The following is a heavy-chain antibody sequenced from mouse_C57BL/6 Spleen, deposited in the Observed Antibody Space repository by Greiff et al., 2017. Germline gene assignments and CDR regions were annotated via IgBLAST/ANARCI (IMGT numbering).Heavy chain of an antibody. CDR3: AREGTTALDY. Sequence: EVHLVESGGDLVKPGGSLKLSCAASGFTFSSYGMSWVRQTPDKRLEWVATISSGGSYTYYPDSVKGRFTISRDNAKNTLYLQMSSLKSEDTAMYYCAREGTTALDYWGQGTTLTVSS. CDR1: GFTFSSYG. CDR2: ISSGGSYT. J-gene: IGHJ2*01. V-gene: IGHV5-6*01. D-gene: IGHD1-2*01.